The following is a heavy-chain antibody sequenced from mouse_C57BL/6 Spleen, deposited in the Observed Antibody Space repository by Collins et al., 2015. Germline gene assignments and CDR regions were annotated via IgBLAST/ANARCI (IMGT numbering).Heavy chain of an antibody. CDR1: GFTFSSFG. CDR3: ARGGTGSSLYAMDY. D-gene: IGHD1-1*01. V-gene: IGHV5-17*02. Sequence: DVQLVESGGGLVQPGGSRKLSCAASGFTFSSFGMHWVRQAPEKGLEWVAYISSGSSTIYYADTVKGRFTISRDNPKNTLFLQMTSLRSEDTAMYYCARGGTGSSLYAMDYWGQGTSVTVSS. J-gene: IGHJ4*01. CDR2: ISSGSSTI.